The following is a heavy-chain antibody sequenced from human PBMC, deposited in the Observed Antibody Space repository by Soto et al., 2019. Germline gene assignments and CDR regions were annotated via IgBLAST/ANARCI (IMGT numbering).Heavy chain of an antibody. J-gene: IGHJ6*02. CDR1: GGTFSSFA. CDR3: ARDRVMRGNAYYYGMDV. CDR2: IVPMFAAP. V-gene: IGHV1-69*12. Sequence: QVLLVQSGAEVKKPGSSVRVSCKTSGGTFSSFAISWVRLAPGQGLEWMGVIVPMFAAPTYAQKFQGRVSITAHESTRTAYMERSRLRSDDTAVYYCARDRVMRGNAYYYGMDVWGQGPTVTFSS. D-gene: IGHD2-21*01.